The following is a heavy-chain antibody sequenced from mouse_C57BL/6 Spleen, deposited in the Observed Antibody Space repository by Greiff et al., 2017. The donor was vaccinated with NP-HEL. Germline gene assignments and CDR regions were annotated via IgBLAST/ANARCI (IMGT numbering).Heavy chain of an antibody. CDR3: AREGFTTVVATEGFAY. Sequence: EVQLQQSGPELVKPGASVKMSCKASGYTFTDYNMHWVKQSHGKSLEWIGYINPNNGGTSYNQKFKGKATLTVNKSSSTAYMELRSLTSEDSAVYYCAREGFTTVVATEGFAYWGQGTLVTVSA. CDR2: INPNNGGT. CDR1: GYTFTDYN. J-gene: IGHJ3*01. D-gene: IGHD1-1*01. V-gene: IGHV1-22*01.